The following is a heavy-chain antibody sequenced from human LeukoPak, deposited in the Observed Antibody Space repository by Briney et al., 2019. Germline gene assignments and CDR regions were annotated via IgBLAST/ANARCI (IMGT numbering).Heavy chain of an antibody. Sequence: SGPTLVNPTQTLTLTCIFSGFSLSTSGMCVSWIRQPPGKALEWLARIDWDDDKYYSTSLKTRLTISKDTSKNQVVLTMTNMDPVDTATYYCARFRVGATTGNFDYWGQGTLVTVSS. D-gene: IGHD1-26*01. V-gene: IGHV2-70*11. J-gene: IGHJ4*02. CDR2: IDWDDDK. CDR3: ARFRVGATTGNFDY. CDR1: GFSLSTSGMC.